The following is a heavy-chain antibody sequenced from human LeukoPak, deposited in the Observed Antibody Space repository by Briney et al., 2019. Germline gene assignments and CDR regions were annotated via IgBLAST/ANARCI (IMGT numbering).Heavy chain of an antibody. J-gene: IGHJ4*02. Sequence: GGSLRLSCAASGFSISSNWMHWVRQAPGKGLVWVSRINGDGSDISYADSVKGRLTISRDNAKNSLYLQMDSLRAEDTAVYYCATDAVLFEHLGQGTLVTVSS. V-gene: IGHV3-74*01. D-gene: IGHD6-19*01. CDR2: INGDGSDI. CDR1: GFSISSNW. CDR3: ATDAVLFEH.